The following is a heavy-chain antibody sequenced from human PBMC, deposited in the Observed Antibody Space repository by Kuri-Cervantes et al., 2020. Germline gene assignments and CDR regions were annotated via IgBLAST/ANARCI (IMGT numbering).Heavy chain of an antibody. CDR2: IYYSGST. V-gene: IGHV4-59*01. J-gene: IGHJ4*02. CDR3: ARQGSTYYDYVWGSYRYLGYFDY. CDR1: GGSISSYY. D-gene: IGHD3-16*02. Sequence: SETLSLTCTVSGGSISSYYWSWIRQPPGKGLEWIGYIYYSGSTNYNPSLKSRVTISADTSKNQFSLKLSSVTAADTAVYYSARQGSTYYDYVWGSYRYLGYFDYWGQGTLVTVSS.